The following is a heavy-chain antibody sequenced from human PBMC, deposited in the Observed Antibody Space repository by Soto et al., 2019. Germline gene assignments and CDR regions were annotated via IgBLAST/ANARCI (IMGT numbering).Heavy chain of an antibody. D-gene: IGHD5-18*01. CDR2: IWYDGSNK. J-gene: IGHJ6*02. Sequence: PGGSQRLSYAASGFTFSSYGVHWVRQAPGKGLEWVAVIWYDGSNKYYADSVKGRFTISRDNSKNTLYLQMNSLRAEDTAVYYCAKATVGYSYGYGYYYYGMDVWGQGTTVTVSS. CDR1: GFTFSSYG. CDR3: AKATVGYSYGYGYYYYGMDV. V-gene: IGHV3-33*06.